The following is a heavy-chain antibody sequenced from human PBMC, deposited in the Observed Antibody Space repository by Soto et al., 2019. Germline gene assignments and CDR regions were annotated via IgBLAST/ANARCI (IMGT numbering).Heavy chain of an antibody. V-gene: IGHV1-69*13. CDR1: GGTFSSYA. D-gene: IGHD3-3*01. CDR3: ARSAREFWSGSRYYGMDV. CDR2: IIPFFGST. Sequence: SVKVSCKASGGTFSSYAISWVRQAPGQGLEWVGGIIPFFGSTNYAQKFQGRVTITADESTITAYMELSSLRSEDKAVYYCARSAREFWSGSRYYGMDVWGQGTPATVSS. J-gene: IGHJ6*02.